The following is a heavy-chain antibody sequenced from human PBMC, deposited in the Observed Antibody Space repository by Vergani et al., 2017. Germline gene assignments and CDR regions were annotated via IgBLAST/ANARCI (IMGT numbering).Heavy chain of an antibody. Sequence: QVQLVQSGAEVKKPGASVKVSCKASGYTFTSYDINWVRQATGQGLEWMGWMNPNSGGTNYAQKFQGRVTMTRDTSISTAYMELSRLRSDDTAVYYCARDPYCSGGSCNDYWGQGTLVTVSS. V-gene: IGHV1-2*02. D-gene: IGHD2-15*01. CDR3: ARDPYCSGGSCNDY. CDR2: MNPNSGGT. J-gene: IGHJ4*02. CDR1: GYTFTSYD.